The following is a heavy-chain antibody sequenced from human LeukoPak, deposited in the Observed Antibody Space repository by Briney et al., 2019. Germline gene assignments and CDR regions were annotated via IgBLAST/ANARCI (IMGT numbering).Heavy chain of an antibody. CDR3: AAHTYYYSSGSFAY. Sequence: GASVKVSCKASGCTFTSYDINWVRQATGQGPVWMGWMNPGSGNTGYAQRFQGRVTMTRDTSINTAYLELSSLTSEDTAVYYCAAHTYYYSSGSFAYWGQGTLVTVSS. J-gene: IGHJ4*02. CDR1: GCTFTSYD. V-gene: IGHV1-8*01. D-gene: IGHD3-10*01. CDR2: MNPGSGNT.